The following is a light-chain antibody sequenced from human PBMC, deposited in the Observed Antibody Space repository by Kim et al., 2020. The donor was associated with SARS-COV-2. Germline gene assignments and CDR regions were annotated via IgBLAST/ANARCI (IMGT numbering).Light chain of an antibody. CDR3: SSFTTTITRL. CDR1: SSDIGTYDY. J-gene: IGLJ2*01. V-gene: IGLV2-14*03. CDR2: DVN. Sequence: QSALTQPASVSGSPGQSITISCTGTSSDIGTYDYVSWYQQHPGKAPRLILYDVNDRPSGVSSRFSGSKSGNTASLTISGLQAEDEGDYYCSSFTTTITRLFGGGTQLTVL.